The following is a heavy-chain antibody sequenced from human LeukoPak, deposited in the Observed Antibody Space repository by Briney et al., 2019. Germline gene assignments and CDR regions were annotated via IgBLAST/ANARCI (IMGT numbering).Heavy chain of an antibody. V-gene: IGHV4-4*02. Sequence: KPSGTLSLTCGVSGGSITNTNYWTWVRQPPGKGLEWIGEVNLQGSTNYNPSLTGRVAIAVDTSEDHISLQLTSVTAADTAVYYCARGGGPYRPLDYSGQGTLVTVSS. CDR2: VNLQGST. CDR3: ARGGGPYRPLDY. J-gene: IGHJ4*02. CDR1: GGSITNTNY.